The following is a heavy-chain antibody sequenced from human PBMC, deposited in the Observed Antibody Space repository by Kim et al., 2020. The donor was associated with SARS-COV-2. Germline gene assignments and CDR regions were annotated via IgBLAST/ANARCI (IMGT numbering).Heavy chain of an antibody. J-gene: IGHJ4*02. CDR1: GFTFSSYS. Sequence: GGSLRLSCAASGFTFSSYSMNWVRQAPGKGLEWVSSISSSSYIYYADSVKGRFTISRDNAKNSLYLQMNSLRAEDTAVYYCARDRSSSSVYDYWGQGTLVTVSS. CDR2: ISSSSYI. D-gene: IGHD6-6*01. CDR3: ARDRSSSSVYDY. V-gene: IGHV3-21*01.